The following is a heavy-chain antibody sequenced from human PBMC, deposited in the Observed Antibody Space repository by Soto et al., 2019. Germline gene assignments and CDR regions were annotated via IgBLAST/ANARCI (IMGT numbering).Heavy chain of an antibody. CDR1: GGSISSYY. CDR3: ARGGPYYYYDGMDV. J-gene: IGHJ6*02. D-gene: IGHD1-26*01. V-gene: IGHV4-59*01. CDR2: IYYSGST. Sequence: QVQLQESGPGLVKPSETLSLTCTVSGGSISSYYWSWIRQPPGKGLEWIGYIYYSGSTNYNPSLKSRVTISVDTAKNQCSLKLSSVTAADTAVYYCARGGPYYYYDGMDVWGQGTTVTVSS.